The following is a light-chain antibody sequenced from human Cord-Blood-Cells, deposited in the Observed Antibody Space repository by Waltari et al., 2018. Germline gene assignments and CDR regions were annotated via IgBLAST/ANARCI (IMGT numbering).Light chain of an antibody. V-gene: IGKV4-1*01. CDR2: WAS. Sequence: DIVMTQSSDSLAVSLGERASINCNSSQSVLYSSNNKNYLAWYQQKPGQPPKLLIYWASTREAGVPDRFSGSGSGTDFTLTISSLQAEDVAVYYCQQYYTRITFGPGTKVDIK. CDR1: QSVLYSSNNKNY. CDR3: QQYYTRIT. J-gene: IGKJ3*01.